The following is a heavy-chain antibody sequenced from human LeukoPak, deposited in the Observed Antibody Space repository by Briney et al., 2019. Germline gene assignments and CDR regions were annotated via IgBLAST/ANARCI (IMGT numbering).Heavy chain of an antibody. V-gene: IGHV1-18*01. D-gene: IGHD3-9*01. J-gene: IGHJ4*02. CDR1: GYTFTSYG. CDR3: ARFEAYYDILTGYSPFDY. Sequence: ASVKVSCKASGYTFTSYGISWVRQAPGKGLEWMGWISAYNGNTNYAQKLQGRVTMTTDTSTSTAYMELRSLRSDDTAVYYCARFEAYYDILTGYSPFDYWGQGTLVTVSS. CDR2: ISAYNGNT.